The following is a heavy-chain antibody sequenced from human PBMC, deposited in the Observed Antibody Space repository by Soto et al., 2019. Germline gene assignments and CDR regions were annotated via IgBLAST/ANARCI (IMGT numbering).Heavy chain of an antibody. V-gene: IGHV3-23*01. D-gene: IGHD6-13*01. Sequence: GGSLRLSCAASGFTFNTYAMSWVRQAPGKGLEWVSVISGRGGSTYYADSVKGRFTISRDNSKNTLYLQLKSLRVEDTAVYYCAQDFSRTWGFDPWGQGTLVTVYS. J-gene: IGHJ5*02. CDR2: ISGRGGST. CDR3: AQDFSRTWGFDP. CDR1: GFTFNTYA.